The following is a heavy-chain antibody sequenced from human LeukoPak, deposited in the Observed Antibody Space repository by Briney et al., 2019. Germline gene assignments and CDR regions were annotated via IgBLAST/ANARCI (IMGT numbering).Heavy chain of an antibody. D-gene: IGHD3-22*01. CDR3: AREKRGQYHDSGDYPDY. V-gene: IGHV4-30-4*01. Sequence: SQTLSLTCTVSGASLTNYNDYWSRTRQFPGKGLEWIGYIYHRRNTQYNPSLASRVSISFDMSKNHISLQLTSVTAADTAVYFCAREKRGQYHDSGDYPDYWGQGRLVTVSS. J-gene: IGHJ4*02. CDR2: IYHRRNT. CDR1: GASLTNYNDY.